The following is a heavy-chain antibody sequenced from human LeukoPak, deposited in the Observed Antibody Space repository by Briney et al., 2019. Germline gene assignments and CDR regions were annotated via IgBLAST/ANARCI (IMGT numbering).Heavy chain of an antibody. D-gene: IGHD1-26*01. Sequence: GGSLRLSCAASGFTVSSNYMNWVRQAPGKGLEWVSYISSSSSTIYYADSVKGRFTISRDNAKNSLYLQMNSLRAEDTAVYYCARDEWELPFDYWGQGTLVTVSS. CDR2: ISSSSSTI. CDR1: GFTVSSNY. V-gene: IGHV3-48*04. J-gene: IGHJ4*02. CDR3: ARDEWELPFDY.